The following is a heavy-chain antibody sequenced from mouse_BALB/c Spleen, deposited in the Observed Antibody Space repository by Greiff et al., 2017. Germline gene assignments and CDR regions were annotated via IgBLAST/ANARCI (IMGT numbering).Heavy chain of an antibody. D-gene: IGHD4-1*01. CDR3: ARGENWDDWLAY. CDR2: IDPANGNT. J-gene: IGHJ3*01. Sequence: VQLQQSGAELVKPGASVKLSCTASGFNIKDTYMHWVKQRPEQGLEWIGRIDPANGNTKYDPKFQGKATITADTSSHTAYLQLSSLTSEDTAVYYCARGENWDDWLAYWGQGTLVTVSA. V-gene: IGHV14-3*02. CDR1: GFNIKDTY.